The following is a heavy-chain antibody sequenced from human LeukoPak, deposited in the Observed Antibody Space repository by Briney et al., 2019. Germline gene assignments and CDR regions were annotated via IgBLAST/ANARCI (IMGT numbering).Heavy chain of an antibody. CDR2: IYSGGSS. V-gene: IGHV3-53*01. Sequence: IQPGGSLRLSCAASGFTVSSNYMSWVRQAPGKGLEWVSVIYSGGSSYYADSVKGRFTISRDNSKNTLYLQMNSLRAEDTAVYYCAREGYYYGSSGYLTSGRYFDYWGQGTLVTVSS. J-gene: IGHJ4*02. CDR1: GFTVSSNY. D-gene: IGHD3-22*01. CDR3: AREGYYYGSSGYLTSGRYFDY.